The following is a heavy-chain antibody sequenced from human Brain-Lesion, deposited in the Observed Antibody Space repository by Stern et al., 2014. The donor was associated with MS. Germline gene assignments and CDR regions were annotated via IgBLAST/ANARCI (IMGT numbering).Heavy chain of an antibody. CDR2: IYYTGSA. Sequence: VQLVESGPGLVKPSQTLPLTCTVSGGSINSGGSYWSWIRQYPGKGLEWIGYIYYTGSAYYDPSLKSRLSMSIDTSKNQFSLNLNSVTAADTAVYYCARGARYSDSSGYYFYFDYWGQGTLVTVSS. CDR3: ARGARYSDSSGYYFYFDY. D-gene: IGHD3-22*01. V-gene: IGHV4-31*03. J-gene: IGHJ4*02. CDR1: GGSINSGGSY.